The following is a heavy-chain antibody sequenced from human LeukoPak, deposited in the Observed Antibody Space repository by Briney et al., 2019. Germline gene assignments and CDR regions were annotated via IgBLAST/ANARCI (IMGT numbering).Heavy chain of an antibody. D-gene: IGHD3-10*01. CDR1: GGSIGSYY. CDR2: IYYSGSA. Sequence: SETLSLTCTVSGGSIGSYYWSWIRQPPGKGLEWIGYIYYSGSAYYNPSLKSRVTISVDTSENQFSLKLSSVTAADTAVYYCARVNYGSATKEDYWGQGTLVTVSS. V-gene: IGHV4-59*12. CDR3: ARVNYGSATKEDY. J-gene: IGHJ4*02.